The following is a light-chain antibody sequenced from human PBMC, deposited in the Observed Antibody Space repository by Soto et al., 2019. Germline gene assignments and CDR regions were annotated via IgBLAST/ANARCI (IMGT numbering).Light chain of an antibody. V-gene: IGLV2-14*03. J-gene: IGLJ2*01. Sequence: QSALTQPASVSGSPGQSITISCTGSSSDVGGYNFVSWYQHHPGKAPKLMIYDVSNRPSGVSNRFSGSKSGNTASLTISGLQAEDEADYYCSSYTSSSTLFVVFGGGTKLIVL. CDR1: SSDVGGYNF. CDR3: SSYTSSSTLFVV. CDR2: DVS.